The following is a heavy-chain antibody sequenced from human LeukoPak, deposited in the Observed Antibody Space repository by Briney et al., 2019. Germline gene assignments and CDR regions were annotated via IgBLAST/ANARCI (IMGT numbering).Heavy chain of an antibody. J-gene: IGHJ2*01. Sequence: SETLSLTCTVSGGSISSGSYYWSWIRQPAGKGLEWIGRTYTSGSTNYNPSLKSRVTISVDTSKNQFSLKLSSVTAADTAVYYCARVDVPRAGGAWYFDLWGCGTLVTVSS. CDR2: TYTSGST. CDR3: ARVDVPRAGGAWYFDL. V-gene: IGHV4-61*02. D-gene: IGHD4-23*01. CDR1: GGSISSGSYY.